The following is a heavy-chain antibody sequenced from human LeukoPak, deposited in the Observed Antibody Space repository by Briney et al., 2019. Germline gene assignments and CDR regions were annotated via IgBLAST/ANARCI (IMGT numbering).Heavy chain of an antibody. Sequence: GGSLRLSCAASGFTFSSYAMSWVRQAPGKGLEWVSAISGSGGSTYYADSVKGRFTISRDNSKNTLYLQMNSLRVEDTAVYYCAKYAPPTTVVTRFFDYWGQGTLVTVSS. CDR3: AKYAPPTTVVTRFFDY. CDR1: GFTFSSYA. D-gene: IGHD4-23*01. J-gene: IGHJ4*02. CDR2: ISGSGGST. V-gene: IGHV3-23*01.